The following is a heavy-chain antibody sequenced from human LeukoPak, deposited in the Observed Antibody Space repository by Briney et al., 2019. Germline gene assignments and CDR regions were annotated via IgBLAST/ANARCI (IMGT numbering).Heavy chain of an antibody. CDR3: ARDRSGLEGSWFDP. CDR1: GGSISSGDYY. V-gene: IGHV4-30-4*01. Sequence: SETLSLTCTVSGGSISSGDYYWSWIRQPPGKGLEWIGYIYYSGSTYYNPSLKSRVTISVDTSKNQFSLKLSSVTAADTAVYYCARDRSGLEGSWFDPWGQGTLVTVSS. D-gene: IGHD1-14*01. J-gene: IGHJ5*02. CDR2: IYYSGST.